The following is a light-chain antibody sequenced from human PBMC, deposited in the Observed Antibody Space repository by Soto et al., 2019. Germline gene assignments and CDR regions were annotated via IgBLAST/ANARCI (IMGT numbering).Light chain of an antibody. J-gene: IGKJ1*01. Sequence: DIVMTQSXXXXXVTPGQPASISCKSSQSLLNSGGKTYFYWYLQKPGQPPQLLIYEVFNRFSGVPDRVSGSGSGTDFTLNISRVEAEDVGFYYCLQTTQFPWTFGQGTKVEIK. CDR3: LQTTQFPWT. CDR2: EVF. V-gene: IGKV2D-29*01. CDR1: QSLLNSGGKTY.